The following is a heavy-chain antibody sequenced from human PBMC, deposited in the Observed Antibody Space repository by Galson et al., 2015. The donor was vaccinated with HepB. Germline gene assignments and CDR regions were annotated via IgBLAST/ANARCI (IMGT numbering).Heavy chain of an antibody. Sequence: SLRLSCAASGFTVSSKYMNWVRQAPGKGLEWVSVIYSGGSTYYADSVKGRFTISRDNSKNTLYLQMNSLRTEDTAVYYCIRHLEYLYPLWGQGTLVTVAS. V-gene: IGHV3-66*04. CDR2: IYSGGST. CDR1: GFTVSSKY. J-gene: IGHJ4*02. D-gene: IGHD6-6*01. CDR3: IRHLEYLYPL.